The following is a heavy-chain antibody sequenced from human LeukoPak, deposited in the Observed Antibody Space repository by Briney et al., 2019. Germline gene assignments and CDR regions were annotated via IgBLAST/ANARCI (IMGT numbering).Heavy chain of an antibody. V-gene: IGHV5-51*01. CDR1: GYSFTSYW. CDR2: IYPGDSDT. D-gene: IGHD3-10*01. CDR3: ARPSFSGGSGSYAFDI. Sequence: GESLKISCKGSGYSFTSYWIGWVRRMPGKGLEWMGIIYPGDSDTRYSPSFQGQVTISADKSISTAYLQWSSLKASDTAMYYCARPSFSGGSGSYAFDIWGQGTMVTVSS. J-gene: IGHJ3*02.